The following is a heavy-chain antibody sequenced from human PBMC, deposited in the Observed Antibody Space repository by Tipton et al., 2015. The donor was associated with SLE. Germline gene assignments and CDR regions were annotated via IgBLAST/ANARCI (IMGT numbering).Heavy chain of an antibody. CDR1: GGSISSYY. CDR2: IYTSGST. J-gene: IGHJ4*02. CDR3: AGAWQGYCSGGTCYVLDY. V-gene: IGHV4-59*01. Sequence: PGLVKPSETLSLTCTVSGGSISSYYWSWIRQPPGKGLEWIGYIYTSGSTNYNPSLKSRVTISLDTSKNQFSLKLRSVTAADTAVYYCAGAWQGYCSGGTCYVLDYWGQGTLVTVSS. D-gene: IGHD2-15*01.